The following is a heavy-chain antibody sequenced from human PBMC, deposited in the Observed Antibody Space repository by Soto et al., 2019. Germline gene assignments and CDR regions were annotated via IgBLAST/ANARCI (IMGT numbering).Heavy chain of an antibody. J-gene: IGHJ3*01. CDR2: ISAHTGSS. Sequence: QVQLVQSGAEVKKPGASVKVSCKASGYTFTSSGMSWVRQAPGQGLEWMGWISAHTGSSEYAQRFQGRVTMTTDSCTSTSYMELRSLRSEDTAVYYCARSFFYQGSDSRGYSFDAFDFWGPGTLVTVSS. CDR3: ARSFFYQGSDSRGYSFDAFDF. D-gene: IGHD3-22*01. CDR1: GYTFTSSG. V-gene: IGHV1-18*01.